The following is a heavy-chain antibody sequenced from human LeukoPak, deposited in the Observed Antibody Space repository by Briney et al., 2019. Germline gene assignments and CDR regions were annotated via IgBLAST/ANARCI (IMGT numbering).Heavy chain of an antibody. CDR2: IYYSGNT. D-gene: IGHD5-18*01. V-gene: IGHV4-39*07. CDR3: ARDQGYSYGYVDY. CDR1: GGSISNSNYY. J-gene: IGHJ4*02. Sequence: SETLSLTCTVSGGSISNSNYYWGWIRQPPGKGLEWIGSIYYSGNTYYNPSLKSRVTISVDTSKNLFSLKLTSLTAADTAVYYCARDQGYSYGYVDYWGQGTLVTVSS.